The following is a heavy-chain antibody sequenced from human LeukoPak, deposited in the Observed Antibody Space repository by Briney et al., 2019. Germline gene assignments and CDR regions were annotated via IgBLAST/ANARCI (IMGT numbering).Heavy chain of an antibody. CDR3: ARGPTISETGYFDF. V-gene: IGHV4-34*01. CDR1: GGSFSRYY. J-gene: IGHJ4*03. Sequence: KASETLSLTCAVYGGSFSRYYWSWIRQSPGKGLECIAEIDHRGDTNYNPSVKSRVTISVDTSKNQFSLKVRSLSAADTAVYYCARGPTISETGYFDFWGQGTLVTVSS. CDR2: IDHRGDT. D-gene: IGHD1-1*01.